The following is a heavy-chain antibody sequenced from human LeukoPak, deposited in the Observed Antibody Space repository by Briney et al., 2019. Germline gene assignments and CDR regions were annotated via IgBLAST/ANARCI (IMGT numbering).Heavy chain of an antibody. CDR1: GFTFSNYA. V-gene: IGHV3-23*01. D-gene: IGHD3-22*01. J-gene: IGHJ4*02. Sequence: GGSLRLSCAASGFTFSNYAMSWVRQAPEKGLEWVSSISGSGGSTLYADSVKGRFTISRDNSKNTLYLQMNSLRAEDTAVYYCAKAYYDSSGYYNYFDYWGQGTLVTVSS. CDR3: AKAYYDSSGYYNYFDY. CDR2: ISGSGGST.